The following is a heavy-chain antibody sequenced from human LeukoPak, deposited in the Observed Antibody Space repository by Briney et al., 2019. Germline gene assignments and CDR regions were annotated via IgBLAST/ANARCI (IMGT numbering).Heavy chain of an antibody. CDR1: GFTVSSNY. CDR2: IYSGGST. CDR3: ARANVVVTAISYYFDY. V-gene: IGHV3-66*01. D-gene: IGHD2-21*02. Sequence: GGALRLSCAASGFTVSSNYMSWVRQAPGKGVEWGSVIYSGGSTYYADSVKGRFTISRDNSKNTLYLQMNSLRAEDTAVYYCARANVVVTAISYYFDYWGQGTLVTVSS. J-gene: IGHJ4*02.